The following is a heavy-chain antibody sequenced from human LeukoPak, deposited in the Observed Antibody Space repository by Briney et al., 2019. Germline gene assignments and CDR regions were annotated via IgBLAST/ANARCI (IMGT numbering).Heavy chain of an antibody. D-gene: IGHD5-12*01. V-gene: IGHV3-9*01. J-gene: IGHJ4*02. CDR2: ISWNSGSI. CDR1: GFTFDDYA. Sequence: GSSLRLSCAASGFTFDDYAMHWVRQAPGKGLEWVSGISWNSGSIGYADSVKGRFTISRDNAKNSLYLQMNSLRAEDTAVYYCACSGYRMNWGQGTLVTVSS. CDR3: ACSGYRMN.